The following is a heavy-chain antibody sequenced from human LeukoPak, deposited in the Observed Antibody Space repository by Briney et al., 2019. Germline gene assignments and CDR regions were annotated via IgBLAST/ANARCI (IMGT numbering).Heavy chain of an antibody. V-gene: IGHV1-18*01. J-gene: IGHJ3*01. CDR1: GYTFTSYG. CDR2: ISAYNGNT. CDR3: ARTVVVTAEHAFDV. D-gene: IGHD2-21*02. Sequence: ASVKVSCKASGYTFTSYGISWVRQAPGQGLEWMGWISAYNGNTNYAQKLQGRVTITTDKSTSTTYMELSSLRSEDTAVYYCARTVVVTAEHAFDVWGQGTMVTVSS.